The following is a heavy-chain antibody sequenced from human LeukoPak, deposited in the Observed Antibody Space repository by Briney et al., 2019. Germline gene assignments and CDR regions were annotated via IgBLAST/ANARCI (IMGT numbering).Heavy chain of an antibody. V-gene: IGHV4-59*12. J-gene: IGHJ3*02. CDR3: ARDGCSSTSCYGSAFDI. CDR2: IYYSGST. D-gene: IGHD2-2*01. CDR1: GGSISSYY. Sequence: SETLSLTCTVSGGSISSYYWSWIRQPPGKGLEWIGYIYYSGSTNYNPSLKSRVTISVDTSKNQFSLKLSSVTAADTAVYYCARDGCSSTSCYGSAFDIWGQGTMVTVSS.